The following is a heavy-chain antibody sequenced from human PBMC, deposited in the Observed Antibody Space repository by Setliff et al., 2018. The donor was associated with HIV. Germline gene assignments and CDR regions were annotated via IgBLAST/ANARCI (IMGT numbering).Heavy chain of an antibody. V-gene: IGHV1-18*01. CDR3: ARNKLSDAFDV. D-gene: IGHD1-1*01. CDR1: GYTFSSYG. CDR2: INSYDGNT. J-gene: IGHJ3*01. Sequence: ASVKVSCKASGYTFSSYGISWVRQAPGQGLEWMGWINSYDGNTNYEQKFQCRVTMTTDTSTTSAYLELRSLRPDDTAVYFCARNKLSDAFDVWGPGTMVTVSS.